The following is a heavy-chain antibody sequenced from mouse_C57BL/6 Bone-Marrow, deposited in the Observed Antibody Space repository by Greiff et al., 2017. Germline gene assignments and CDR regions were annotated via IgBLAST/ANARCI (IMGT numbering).Heavy chain of an antibody. CDR2: IYPGSGNT. J-gene: IGHJ3*01. CDR1: GYSFTSYY. V-gene: IGHV1-66*01. Sequence: VQLQESGPELVKPGASVKISCKASGYSFTSYYIHWVKQRPGQGLEWIGWIYPGSGNTKYNEKFKGKATLTADTSSSTAYMQLSSLTSEDSAVYYCARVLTGTVAWFAYWGQGTLVTVSA. CDR3: ARVLTGTVAWFAY. D-gene: IGHD4-1*01.